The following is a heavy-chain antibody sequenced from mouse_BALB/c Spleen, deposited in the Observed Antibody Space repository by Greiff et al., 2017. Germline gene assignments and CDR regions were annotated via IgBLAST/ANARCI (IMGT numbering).Heavy chain of an antibody. CDR1: GFTFSSYA. CDR3: ASRAPGAY. D-gene: IGHD3-1*01. J-gene: IGHJ3*01. Sequence: EVMLVESGGGLVKPGGSLKLSCAASGFTFSSYAMSWVRQTPEKRLEWVATISSGGSYTYYPDSVKGRFTISRDNAKNTLYLQMSSLRSEDTAMYYCASRAPGAYWGQGTLVTVSA. V-gene: IGHV5-9-1*01. CDR2: ISSGGSYT.